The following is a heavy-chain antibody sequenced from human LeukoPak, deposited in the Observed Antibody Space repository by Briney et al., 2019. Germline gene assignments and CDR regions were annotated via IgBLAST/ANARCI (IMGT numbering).Heavy chain of an antibody. J-gene: IGHJ6*02. Sequence: PGGSLRLSCAASGFTFSSYGMHWVRQAPGKGLEWVAVIWYDGSNKYYADSVKGRFTISRDNSKNTLYLQMNSLRAEDTAVYYCARELIVVVPAARRGRNYGMDVWGQGTTVTVSS. V-gene: IGHV3-33*01. CDR2: IWYDGSNK. CDR1: GFTFSSYG. D-gene: IGHD2-2*01. CDR3: ARELIVVVPAARRGRNYGMDV.